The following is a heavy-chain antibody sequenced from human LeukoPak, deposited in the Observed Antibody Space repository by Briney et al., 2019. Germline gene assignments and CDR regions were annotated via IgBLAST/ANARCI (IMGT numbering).Heavy chain of an antibody. D-gene: IGHD6-13*01. CDR2: ISPSGDIL. V-gene: IGHV3-23*01. CDR1: GFTFSSYE. CDR3: AKHPQFSSSCEA. J-gene: IGHJ4*02. Sequence: GGSLRLSCAASGFTFSSYEMNWVRQAPGKGLEWVSGISPSGDILYYADSVKGQFTISRDNSKNTVYLQMNSLRAEDTAVYYCAKHPQFSSSCEAWGQGTLVTVSS.